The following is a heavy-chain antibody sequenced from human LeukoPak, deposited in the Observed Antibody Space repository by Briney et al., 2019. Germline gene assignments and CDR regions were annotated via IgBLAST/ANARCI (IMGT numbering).Heavy chain of an antibody. CDR3: ARPLSIVGATIGAFDI. Sequence: GGSLRLSCAASGFTFSNYGMQWVRQAPGKGLEGVAVIWYDGSNCYYADSVKGLFTISRNNSKTTLYLQMKSLRAEDTAVYYCARPLSIVGATIGAFDIWGQGTMVTVSS. J-gene: IGHJ3*02. CDR2: IWYDGSNC. CDR1: GFTFSNYG. D-gene: IGHD1-26*01. V-gene: IGHV3-33*01.